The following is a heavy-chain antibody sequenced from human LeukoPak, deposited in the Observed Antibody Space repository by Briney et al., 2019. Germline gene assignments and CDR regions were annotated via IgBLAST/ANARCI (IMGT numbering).Heavy chain of an antibody. CDR3: ARVRRAFGAFDI. V-gene: IGHV4-59*01. Sequence: PSETLSLTCTVSGGSISSYYWSWIRQPPGKGLEWIGYIYYSGSTNYNPSPKSRVTISVDTSKNQFSLKLSSVTAADTAVYYCARVRRAFGAFDIWGQGTMVTVSS. CDR1: GGSISSYY. CDR2: IYYSGST. J-gene: IGHJ3*02. D-gene: IGHD3-16*01.